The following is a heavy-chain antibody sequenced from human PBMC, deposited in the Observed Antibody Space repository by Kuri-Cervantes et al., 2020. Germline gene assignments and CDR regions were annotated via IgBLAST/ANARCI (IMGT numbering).Heavy chain of an antibody. CDR1: GGTFSSYA. J-gene: IGHJ3*02. CDR3: ARERNVLRFFDI. D-gene: IGHD3-3*01. V-gene: IGHV1-69*13. CDR2: IIPIFGTA. Sequence: SVKVSCKASGGTFSSYAISWVRQAPGQGLEWMGGIIPIFGTANYAQKFQGRVMITADESTSTAYMELSSLRSEDTAVYYCARERNVLRFFDIWGQGTMVTVSS.